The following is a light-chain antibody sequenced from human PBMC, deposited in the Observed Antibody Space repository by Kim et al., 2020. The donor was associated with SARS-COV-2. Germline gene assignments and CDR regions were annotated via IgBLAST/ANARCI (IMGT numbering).Light chain of an antibody. CDR2: EVS. V-gene: IGLV2-8*01. Sequence: GQSAPISCTGTSSDVGGYNYVSWYQQHPGKAPKLMIDEVSKRPSGVPDRFSGSKSGNTASLTVSGLQAEDEADYYCSSYAGSSLYVFGTGTKVTVL. J-gene: IGLJ1*01. CDR1: SSDVGGYNY. CDR3: SSYAGSSLYV.